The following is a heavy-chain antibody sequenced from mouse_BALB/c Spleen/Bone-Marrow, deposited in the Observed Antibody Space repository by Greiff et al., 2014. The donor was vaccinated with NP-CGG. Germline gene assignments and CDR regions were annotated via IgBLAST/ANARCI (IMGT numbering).Heavy chain of an antibody. Sequence: VQLQESGAELVRPGTSVKVSCKASGYAFTNYLIEWVKQRPGQGLEWIGVINPGSGGTNYNEKFKGKATLTADKPSSTAYMQLSSLTSDDSAVYFCARRDDAMDYWGQGTSVTVSS. CDR1: GYAFTNYL. J-gene: IGHJ4*01. CDR2: INPGSGGT. V-gene: IGHV1-54*03. D-gene: IGHD3-3*01. CDR3: ARRDDAMDY.